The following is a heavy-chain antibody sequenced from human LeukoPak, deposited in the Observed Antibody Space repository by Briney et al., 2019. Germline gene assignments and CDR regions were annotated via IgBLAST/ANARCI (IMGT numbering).Heavy chain of an antibody. D-gene: IGHD1-26*01. Sequence: PGGSLRLSCAASGFTFSSYAMSWVRQAPGKGLEWVSLIYRGGSTNYADSVKGRFTISRHNSKNTLFLQMNSLRPEDTAVYYCARGGGPSGLDYWGQGTLVTVSS. V-gene: IGHV3-53*04. CDR1: GFTFSSYA. J-gene: IGHJ4*02. CDR2: IYRGGST. CDR3: ARGGGPSGLDY.